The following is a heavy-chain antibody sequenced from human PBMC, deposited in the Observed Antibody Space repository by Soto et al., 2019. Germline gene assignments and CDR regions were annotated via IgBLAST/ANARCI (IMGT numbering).Heavy chain of an antibody. J-gene: IGHJ4*02. V-gene: IGHV3-23*01. Sequence: EVQLLESGGDLVQPGGSVRLSCAASGFTLSNYVMTWVRQAPGKGLEWVSSISHSGGSTYYADSVKARFTVSRDNSKNTLYLQMNSLRAEDTAVYFCARYSGKYQGPIDYWGQGTLVTVSS. CDR1: GFTLSNYV. CDR3: ARYSGKYQGPIDY. D-gene: IGHD1-26*01. CDR2: ISHSGGST.